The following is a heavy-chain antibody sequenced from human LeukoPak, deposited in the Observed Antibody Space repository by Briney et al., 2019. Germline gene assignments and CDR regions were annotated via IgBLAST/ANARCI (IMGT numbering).Heavy chain of an antibody. J-gene: IGHJ4*02. Sequence: ASVKVSCKASGYTFTSYGISWVRQAPGQGLEWMGWISAYNGNTNYAQKLQGRVTMTTDTSTSTAYMELRSLRSDDTAVYYCARDEGHPLLSGYDHFDYWGQGTLVTVPS. CDR2: ISAYNGNT. D-gene: IGHD5-12*01. V-gene: IGHV1-18*01. CDR3: ARDEGHPLLSGYDHFDY. CDR1: GYTFTSYG.